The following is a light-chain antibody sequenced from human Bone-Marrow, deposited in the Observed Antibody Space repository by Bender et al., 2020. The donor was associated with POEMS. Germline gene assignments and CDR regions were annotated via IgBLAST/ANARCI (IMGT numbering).Light chain of an antibody. CDR3: GSYTSTNTRV. Sequence: QSALTQPASVSGSPGQSITISCTGTRSDVGGYNYVTWYQQHPDKAPRLIIYDVTSRPSGVSLRFSGSKSGNTASLTISGLQTEDEADYYCGSYTSTNTRVFGGGTKVTVL. V-gene: IGLV2-14*03. J-gene: IGLJ2*01. CDR1: RSDVGGYNY. CDR2: DVT.